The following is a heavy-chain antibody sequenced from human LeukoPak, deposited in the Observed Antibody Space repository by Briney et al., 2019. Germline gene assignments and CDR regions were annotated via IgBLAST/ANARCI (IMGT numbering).Heavy chain of an antibody. CDR2: IYYSGST. J-gene: IGHJ4*02. D-gene: IGHD3-22*01. CDR1: GGSISTYY. Sequence: PSETLSLTCTVSGGSISTYYWSWIRQPTGKGLEWIGNIYYSGSTKYNPSLKSRVTISVDTSKNHFSLKLSSVTAADTAVYYCARHGNYYDSSGYNYYFDYWGQGTLGTVSS. CDR3: ARHGNYYDSSGYNYYFDY. V-gene: IGHV4-59*08.